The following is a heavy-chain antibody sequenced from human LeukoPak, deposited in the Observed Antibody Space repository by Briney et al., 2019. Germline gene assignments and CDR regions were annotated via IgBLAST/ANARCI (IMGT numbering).Heavy chain of an antibody. D-gene: IGHD3-3*01. CDR2: INHSGST. CDR1: GFTFSSYG. Sequence: GSLRLSCAASGFTFSSYGMHWVRQPPGKGLEWIGEINHSGSTNYNPSLKSRVTISVDTSKNQFSLKLSSVTAADTAVYYCARTIYYYYMDVWGKGTTVTVSS. J-gene: IGHJ6*03. CDR3: ARTIYYYYMDV. V-gene: IGHV4-34*01.